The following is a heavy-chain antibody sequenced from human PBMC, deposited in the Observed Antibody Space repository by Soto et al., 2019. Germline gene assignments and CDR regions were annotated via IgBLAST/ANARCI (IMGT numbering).Heavy chain of an antibody. CDR2: ISGYNGNT. CDR3: ARDSSSWLGAHWFGP. V-gene: IGHV1-18*01. CDR1: GYTFTTNG. D-gene: IGHD6-13*01. J-gene: IGHJ5*02. Sequence: QVQLVQSGAEVKKPGAPVKVSCKASGYTFTTNGIIWVRQAPGQGLEWMGWISGYNGNTEYAQKFQGRVTMTTDTSTSTAYMELRSLRSDDTAVYYCARDSSSWLGAHWFGPCGQGTLVTVSS.